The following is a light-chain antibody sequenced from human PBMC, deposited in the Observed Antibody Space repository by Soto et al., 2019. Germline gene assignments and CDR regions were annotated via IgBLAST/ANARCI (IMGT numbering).Light chain of an antibody. Sequence: EIVLTQSPGTLSLSPGERSTLSCRASQRVIMIYLAWYRQKPGQAPRLLIYGASTRATAVPARFSCSGSGTDFTLTISNVEAEDVAIYYCQQYHSDPITFGQGTRLEIK. CDR3: QQYHSDPIT. J-gene: IGKJ5*01. V-gene: IGKV3-20*01. CDR1: QRVIMIY. CDR2: GAS.